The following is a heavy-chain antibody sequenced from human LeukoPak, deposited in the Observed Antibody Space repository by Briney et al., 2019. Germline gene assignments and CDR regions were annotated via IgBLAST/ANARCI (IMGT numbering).Heavy chain of an antibody. CDR3: ARDARCSSTSCYRVLNYYMDV. D-gene: IGHD2-2*01. CDR1: GFTFSSYS. V-gene: IGHV3-21*01. Sequence: GGSLRLSCAASGFTFSSYSMNWVRQAPGKGLEWVSSISSSSSYIYYADSVKGRFTISRDNAKNSLYLQMNSLRAEDTAVYYCARDARCSSTSCYRVLNYYMDVWGKGTTVTVSS. CDR2: ISSSSSYI. J-gene: IGHJ6*03.